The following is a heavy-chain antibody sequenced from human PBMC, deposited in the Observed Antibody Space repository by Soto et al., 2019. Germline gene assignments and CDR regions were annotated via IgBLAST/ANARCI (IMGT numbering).Heavy chain of an antibody. CDR1: GFSFSPSG. D-gene: IGHD4-4*01. Sequence: LVESGGGVAQPGRSLRLSCTTSGFSFSPSGMHWVRQAPGKGLEWVGIIWNDGSTTHYADSVKGRFTISRDNSKNTLYLQMDSLRDEDTAVYYCARDGSHYDVDYWGQGTPVTVSS. J-gene: IGHJ4*03. CDR2: IWNDGSTT. V-gene: IGHV3-33*01. CDR3: ARDGSHYDVDY.